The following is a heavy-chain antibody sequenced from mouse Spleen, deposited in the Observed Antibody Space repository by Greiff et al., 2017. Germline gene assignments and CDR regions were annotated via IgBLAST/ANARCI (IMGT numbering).Heavy chain of an antibody. V-gene: IGHV5-9-3*01. Sequence: EVQGVESGGGLVKLGGSLKLSCAASGFTFSSYAMSWVRQTPEKRLEWVATISSGGGNTYYPDSVKGRFTISRDNAKNTLYLQMSSLKSEDTAMYYCARQELGRRYFDVWGAGTTVTVSS. D-gene: IGHD4-1*01. CDR1: GFTFSSYA. J-gene: IGHJ1*01. CDR2: ISSGGGNT. CDR3: ARQELGRRYFDV.